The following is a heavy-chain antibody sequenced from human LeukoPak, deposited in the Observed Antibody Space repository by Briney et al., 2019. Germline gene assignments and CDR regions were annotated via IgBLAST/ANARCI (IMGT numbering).Heavy chain of an antibody. CDR1: GFTFSSYW. J-gene: IGHJ4*02. D-gene: IGHD2-15*01. V-gene: IGHV3-7*04. CDR3: ARGDKFSGDY. Sequence: GGSLRLPCAASGFTFSSYWMSWVRQAPGKGLEWVANINQDGREKYYVDSVKGRFTIFRDNAKNSLYLQMNSLRAEDTAVYFCARGDKFSGDYWGQGTLVTVSS. CDR2: INQDGREK.